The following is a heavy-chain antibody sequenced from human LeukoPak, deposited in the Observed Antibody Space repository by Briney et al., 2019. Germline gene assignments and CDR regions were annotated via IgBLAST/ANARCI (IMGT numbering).Heavy chain of an antibody. CDR3: ASLSWDYDFWSGYDGELFDI. CDR1: GYTFTSYG. CDR2: ISAYNGNT. D-gene: IGHD3-3*01. J-gene: IGHJ3*02. V-gene: IGHV1-18*01. Sequence: RASVKVSCKASGYTFTSYGISWVRQAPGQGLEWMGWISAYNGNTNYAQKLQGRVTMTTDTSTSTAYMELRSLRSDDTAVYYCASLSWDYDFWSGYDGELFDIWGQGTMVTVSS.